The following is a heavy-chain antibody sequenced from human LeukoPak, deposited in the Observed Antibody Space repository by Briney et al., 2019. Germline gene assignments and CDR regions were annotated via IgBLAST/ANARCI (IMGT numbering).Heavy chain of an antibody. J-gene: IGHJ5*02. CDR3: ARDNSVRDEAWWFNP. V-gene: IGHV1-46*01. CDR2: INPSGTWT. CDR1: GYTFTRYH. Sequence: ASVKVSCKAFGYTFTRYHMHWVRQAPGQGPEWMGVINPSGTWTTYPQKFQGRLTLTRDMSTTTDYLELSSLRSEDTAVYYCARDNSVRDEAWWFNPWGQGTLVTVSS. D-gene: IGHD5-24*01.